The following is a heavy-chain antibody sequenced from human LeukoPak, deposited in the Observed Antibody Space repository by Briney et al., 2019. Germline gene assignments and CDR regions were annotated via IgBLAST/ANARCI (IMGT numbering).Heavy chain of an antibody. Sequence: SETLSLTCTVSGGSISSGGNYWTWIRQNPGKGLEWIGYINYSGNAYYNPSLKSRVTISVDRSKNQFSLKLSSVTAADTAVYSCARLTDYGGNEDAFDIWGKGTMVTVSS. CDR2: INYSGNA. CDR1: GGSISSGGNY. J-gene: IGHJ3*02. D-gene: IGHD4-23*01. V-gene: IGHV4-31*03. CDR3: ARLTDYGGNEDAFDI.